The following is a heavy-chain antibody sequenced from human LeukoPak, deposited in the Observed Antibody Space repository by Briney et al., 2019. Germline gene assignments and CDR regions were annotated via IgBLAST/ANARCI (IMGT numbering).Heavy chain of an antibody. CDR1: GGTFSSYA. D-gene: IGHD1-20*01. V-gene: IGHV1-69*04. Sequence: SVKVFCKASGGTFSSYAISWVRQAPGQGLEWMGRIIPILGIANYAQKFQGRVTITADKSTSTAYMELSSLRSEDTAVYYCARGSITGTTSTDYWGQGTLVTVSS. CDR3: ARGSITGTTSTDY. J-gene: IGHJ4*02. CDR2: IIPILGIA.